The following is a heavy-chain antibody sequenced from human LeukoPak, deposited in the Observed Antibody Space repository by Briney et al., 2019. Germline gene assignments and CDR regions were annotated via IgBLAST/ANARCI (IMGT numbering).Heavy chain of an antibody. J-gene: IGHJ3*02. D-gene: IGHD3-10*02. CDR1: GFTFSSDN. CDR2: MTRSSAI. CDR3: ARAQTMFWEFDGFDI. Sequence: GGSLRLSCAASGFTFSSDNMNWVRQAPGKGLEWVATMTRSSAIFYADSVKGRFTISRDNAKNSVYLQMNSLRDEDTAVYSCARAQTMFWEFDGFDIWGRGTKVTVSS. V-gene: IGHV3-69-1*01.